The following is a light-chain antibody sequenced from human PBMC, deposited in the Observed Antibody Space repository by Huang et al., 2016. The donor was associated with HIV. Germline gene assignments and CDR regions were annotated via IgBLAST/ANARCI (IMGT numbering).Light chain of an antibody. CDR1: QGLMNNNGTNY. CDR3: MQALQTPFT. J-gene: IGKJ4*01. Sequence: DIVLSQSPLSLPVTLGEPASISCRSSQGLMNNNGTNYLDWYLQNPGQSPQLLIYLGYNRASGVPDRFSGSGSGTDFTLRISRVEAEDVGIYYCMQALQTPFTFGGGSKVEIK. V-gene: IGKV2-28*01. CDR2: LGY.